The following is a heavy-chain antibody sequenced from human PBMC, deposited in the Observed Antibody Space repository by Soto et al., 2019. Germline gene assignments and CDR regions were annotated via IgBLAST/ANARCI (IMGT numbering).Heavy chain of an antibody. V-gene: IGHV4-31*03. CDR3: AREGVSPPPEGYNWFDP. CDR2: IYYSGST. Sequence: SETLSLTCTVSGGSISSGGYYWSWIRQHPGKGLEWIGYIYYSGSTYYNPSLKSRVTISVDRSKDQFSQKLSSVTAADTAVYYCAREGVSPPPEGYNWFDPWGQGTLVTVSS. CDR1: GGSISSGGYY. J-gene: IGHJ5*02.